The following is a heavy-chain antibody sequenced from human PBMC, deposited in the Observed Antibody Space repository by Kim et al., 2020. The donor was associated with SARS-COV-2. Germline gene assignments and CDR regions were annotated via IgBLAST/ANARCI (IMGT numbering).Heavy chain of an antibody. CDR2: SYYSGST. J-gene: IGHJ6*02. D-gene: IGHD3-10*01. CDR3: ARNRGVIINNYYYYGMAV. V-gene: IGHV4-31*03. CDR1: GGSISSGGYY. Sequence: SETLSLTCTVSGGSISSGGYYWSWIRQHPGKGLEWIGYSYYSGSTYYNPSLKSRVTISVDTSKNQFSLTLSSVTAADTAVYYCARNRGVIINNYYYYGMAVSGQGTTVTVSS.